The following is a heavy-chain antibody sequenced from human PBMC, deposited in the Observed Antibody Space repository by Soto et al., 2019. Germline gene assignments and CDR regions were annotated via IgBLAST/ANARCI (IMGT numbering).Heavy chain of an antibody. CDR2: ISYDGSNK. CDR1: GFTFSSYA. V-gene: IGHV3-30-3*01. J-gene: IGHJ6*02. D-gene: IGHD5-12*01. Sequence: QVQLVESGGGVVQPGRSLRLSCAASGFTFSSYAMHWVRQAPGKGLEWVAVISYDGSNKYYADSVKGRFTISRDNSKNTLYLQMNSLRAEDTAVYYCAAGGEMATIVLHYCYGMDVWGQGTTVTVSS. CDR3: AAGGEMATIVLHYCYGMDV.